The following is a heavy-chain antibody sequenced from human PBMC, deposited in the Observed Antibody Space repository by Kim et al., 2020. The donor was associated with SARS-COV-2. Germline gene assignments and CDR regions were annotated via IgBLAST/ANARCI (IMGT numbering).Heavy chain of an antibody. V-gene: IGHV3-33*01. Sequence: GGSLRLSCAASGFTFSSYGMHWVRQAPGKGLEWVAVIWYDGSNKYYADSVKGRFTISRDNSKNTLYLQMNSLRAEDTAVYYCARDPGAHYYDSSVLDAFDIWGQGTMVTVSS. CDR1: GFTFSSYG. J-gene: IGHJ3*02. D-gene: IGHD3-22*01. CDR2: IWYDGSNK. CDR3: ARDPGAHYYDSSVLDAFDI.